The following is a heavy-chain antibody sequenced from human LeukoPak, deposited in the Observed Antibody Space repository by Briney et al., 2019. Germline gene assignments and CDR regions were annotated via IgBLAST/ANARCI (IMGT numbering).Heavy chain of an antibody. CDR3: ARDASALY. D-gene: IGHD6-19*01. V-gene: IGHV3-7*01. J-gene: IGHJ4*02. Sequence: WGSLRLSCAASGLIFSKYWMTWVRQVPGKGLEWVASIKPDGSEKYYLDSVKGRFTISRDNARDSLYLQMNSLRDDDTSVYFCARDASALYWGRGTLVTVSS. CDR2: IKPDGSEK. CDR1: GLIFSKYW.